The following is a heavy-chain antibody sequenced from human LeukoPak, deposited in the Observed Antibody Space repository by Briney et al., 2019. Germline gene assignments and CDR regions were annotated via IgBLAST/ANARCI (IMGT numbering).Heavy chain of an antibody. CDR3: ARALRGDGPYYYYYYYMDV. CDR2: IYYSGSA. Sequence: SETLSLTCTVSGGSINSYYWTWIRQPPGKGLEWIGYIYYSGSASYNPSLKSRVTISVDTSKNQFSLKLSSVTAADTAVYYCARALRGDGPYYYYYYYMDVWGKGTTVTVSS. J-gene: IGHJ6*03. D-gene: IGHD3-3*01. V-gene: IGHV4-59*01. CDR1: GGSINSYY.